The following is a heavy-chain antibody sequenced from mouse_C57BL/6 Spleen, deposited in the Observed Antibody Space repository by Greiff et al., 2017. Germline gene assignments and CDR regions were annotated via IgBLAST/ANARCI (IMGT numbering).Heavy chain of an antibody. CDR1: GYTFTDYY. CDR2: INPNNGGT. Sequence: VQLQQSGPELVKPGASVKISCKASGYTFTDYYMNWVKQSHGKSLEWIGDINPNNGGTSYNQKFKGKATLTVDKSSSTAYMELRSLTSEDSAVYYCAKTVITTVVDYVDYWGQGTTLTVSS. V-gene: IGHV1-26*01. J-gene: IGHJ2*01. D-gene: IGHD1-1*01. CDR3: AKTVITTVVDYVDY.